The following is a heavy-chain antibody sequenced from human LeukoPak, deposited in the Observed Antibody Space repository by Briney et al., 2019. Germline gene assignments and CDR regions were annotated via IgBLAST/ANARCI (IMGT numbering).Heavy chain of an antibody. CDR1: GGSMTSYY. J-gene: IGHJ4*02. CDR3: ARVDCISTSCPADY. CDR2: IFYSGST. D-gene: IGHD2-2*01. Sequence: PSETLSLTCTVSGGSMTSYYWNWIRQPPGKGLEWIGFIFYSGSTNYNPSLKSRVTISVDTSRNQFSLKLSSVTAADTAIYYCARVDCISTSCPADYWGQGTLVTVS. V-gene: IGHV4-59*01.